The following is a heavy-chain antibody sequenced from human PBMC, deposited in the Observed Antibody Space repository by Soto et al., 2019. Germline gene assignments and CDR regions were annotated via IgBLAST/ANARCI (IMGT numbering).Heavy chain of an antibody. Sequence: QVQLQQWGAGLLKPSETLSLTCAVYGGSFSGYYWTWIRQPPGKGLEWIGEINHSGSTNYNPSLKSRDTIPVDTSNNQFSLKVSSVTAADAAVYYCGRGGGNSESRNWGQGTLVTVSS. CDR3: GRGGGNSESRN. D-gene: IGHD2-21*02. J-gene: IGHJ4*02. CDR1: GGSFSGYY. V-gene: IGHV4-34*01. CDR2: INHSGST.